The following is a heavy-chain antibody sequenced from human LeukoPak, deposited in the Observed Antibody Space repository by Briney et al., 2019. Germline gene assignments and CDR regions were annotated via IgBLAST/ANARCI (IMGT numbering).Heavy chain of an antibody. CDR2: ISYDGSNK. J-gene: IGHJ4*02. D-gene: IGHD2-21*01. Sequence: GGSLRLSCAAPGVTFSNYAMHWVRQAPGKGLEWVAVISYDGSNKYYADSVKGRFTISRDNSKNTLYLQMNSLRAEDTAVYYCAKVAHFISGFDYWGQGTLVTVSS. CDR1: GVTFSNYA. CDR3: AKVAHFISGFDY. V-gene: IGHV3-30*18.